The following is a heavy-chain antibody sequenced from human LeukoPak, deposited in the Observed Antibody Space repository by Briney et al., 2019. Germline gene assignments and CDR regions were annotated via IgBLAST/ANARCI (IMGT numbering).Heavy chain of an antibody. CDR2: IYHSGST. V-gene: IGHV4-31*03. CDR3: ARRSKVRDRAEYFQH. Sequence: SQTLSLTCTVSGGSISSGGYYWSWIRQHPGKGLEWIGEIYHSGSTNYNPSLKSRVTISVDKSKNQFSLKLSSVTAADTAVYYCARRSKVRDRAEYFQHWGQGTLVTVSS. D-gene: IGHD2-15*01. J-gene: IGHJ1*01. CDR1: GGSISSGGYY.